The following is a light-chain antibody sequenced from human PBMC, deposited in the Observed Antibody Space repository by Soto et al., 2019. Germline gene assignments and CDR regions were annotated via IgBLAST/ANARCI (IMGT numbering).Light chain of an antibody. CDR2: GAS. CDR3: QQYYNWPIT. J-gene: IGKJ5*01. Sequence: ERLMSHTPETPSLSLEERATPSCGASQSVSSDLAWYQQKPGQAPRLLIYGASTRATGIPARFSGSGSGTEFTLTISSLQSEDFAVYYCQQYYNWPITFGQGT. V-gene: IGKV3-15*01. CDR1: QSVSSD.